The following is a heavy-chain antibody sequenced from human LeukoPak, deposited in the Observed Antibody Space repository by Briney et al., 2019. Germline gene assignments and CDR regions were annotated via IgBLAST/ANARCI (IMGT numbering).Heavy chain of an antibody. D-gene: IGHD3-22*01. Sequence: PSETLSLTCAVYGGSFSGYYWSWLRQPPGKGLEWIGEINHSGSTNYNPSLKSRVTISVDTSKNQFSLKLSSVTAADTAVYYCARGHYDSSGYQGAVQHWGQGTLVTVSS. CDR3: ARGHYDSSGYQGAVQH. J-gene: IGHJ1*01. CDR2: INHSGST. CDR1: GGSFSGYY. V-gene: IGHV4-34*01.